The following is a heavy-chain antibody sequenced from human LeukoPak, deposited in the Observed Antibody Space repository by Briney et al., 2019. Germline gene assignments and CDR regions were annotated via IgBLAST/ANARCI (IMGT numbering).Heavy chain of an antibody. V-gene: IGHV3-21*01. J-gene: IGHJ4*02. CDR2: ISSSSSYI. CDR3: ARDYYDSSGYYY. CDR1: GFTFSSYS. D-gene: IGHD3-22*01. Sequence: GGSLRLSCAASGFTFSSYSMNWVRQAPGKGLEWVSSISSSSSYIYSADSVKGRFTISRDNAKNSLYLQMNSLRVEDTAVYYCARDYYDSSGYYYWGQGTLVTVSS.